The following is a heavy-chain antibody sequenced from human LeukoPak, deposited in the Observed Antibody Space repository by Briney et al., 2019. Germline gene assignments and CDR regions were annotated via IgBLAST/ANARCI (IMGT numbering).Heavy chain of an antibody. Sequence: GGSLRLSCAASGFTVSSNYMSWVRQGPGKGLECVSVISNDGDTYYADSVKGRFTISRDNSKNTLYLQMNSLRAEDTAVYYCARRERYGDYDYWGQGTLVTVSS. V-gene: IGHV3-66*02. CDR3: ARRERYGDYDY. CDR2: ISNDGDT. D-gene: IGHD4-17*01. J-gene: IGHJ4*02. CDR1: GFTVSSNY.